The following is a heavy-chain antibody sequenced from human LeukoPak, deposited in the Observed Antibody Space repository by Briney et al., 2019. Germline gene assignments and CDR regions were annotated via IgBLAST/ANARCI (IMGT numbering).Heavy chain of an antibody. D-gene: IGHD3-10*01. J-gene: IGHJ4*02. CDR1: GGTFSSYA. CDR2: IIPISGTA. Sequence: ASVKVSCKASGGTFSSYAISWVRQAPGQGLEWMGGIIPISGTANYAQKFQGRVTITADESTSTAYMELSSLRSEDTAVYYCARWEGDYYGSGSIDYWGQGTLVTVSS. V-gene: IGHV1-69*13. CDR3: ARWEGDYYGSGSIDY.